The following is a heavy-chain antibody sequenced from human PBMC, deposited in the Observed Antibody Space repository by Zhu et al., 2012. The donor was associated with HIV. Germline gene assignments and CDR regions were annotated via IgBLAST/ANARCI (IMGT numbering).Heavy chain of an antibody. J-gene: IGHJ3*01. Sequence: QVQLQESSPGLVKPSETLSLTCTVSGGSISSSSYYWGWIRQPLGEGLEWIGSMHYSGNIYYNPSLNHRVTISVDTSKNQFSLKLDSVTAADTAVYYCARGWGLSSSWFELSHDAFGVWGPRDKWSPSLQ. CDR2: MHYSGNI. CDR3: ARGWGLSSSWFELSHDAFGV. CDR1: GGSISSSSYY. D-gene: IGHD6-13*01. V-gene: IGHV4-39*01.